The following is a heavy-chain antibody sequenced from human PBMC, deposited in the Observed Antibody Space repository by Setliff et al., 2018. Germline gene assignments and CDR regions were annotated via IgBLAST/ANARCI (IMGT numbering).Heavy chain of an antibody. CDR1: GVTFSSYS. CDR3: ARAADSYGPPRSYMDV. CDR2: ISSSSSYI. D-gene: IGHD5-18*01. Sequence: GGSLRLSCAASGVTFSSYSLNWVRQAPGKGLEWVSSISSSSSYIYYADSVQGRFTISRDNAKNSLYLQMNSLRAEDTAVYYCARAADSYGPPRSYMDVWGKGTTVTVS. V-gene: IGHV3-21*01. J-gene: IGHJ6*03.